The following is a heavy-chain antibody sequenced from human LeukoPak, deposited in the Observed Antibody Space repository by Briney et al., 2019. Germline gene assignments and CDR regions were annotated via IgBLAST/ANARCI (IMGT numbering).Heavy chain of an antibody. D-gene: IGHD4-17*01. Sequence: GGSLTLSCAASGFTLSSYAMSWVRQAPGKGLEWVSAISGSGGSTYYADSVKGRFTISRDNSKNTLYLQMNSLRAEDTAVYCCAKEHDYGDLDYWGQGTLVTVSS. CDR2: ISGSGGST. CDR3: AKEHDYGDLDY. J-gene: IGHJ4*02. CDR1: GFTLSSYA. V-gene: IGHV3-23*01.